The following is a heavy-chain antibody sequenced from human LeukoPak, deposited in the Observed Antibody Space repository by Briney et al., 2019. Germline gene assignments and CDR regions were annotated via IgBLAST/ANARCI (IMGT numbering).Heavy chain of an antibody. D-gene: IGHD4-17*01. Sequence: GRSLRLSCAASGFTFSSYAMHWVRQAPGRGLEWVAVISYDGSNKYYADSVKGRFTISRDNSKNTLYLQMNSLRAEDTAVYYCAREQIDYGDAGGFDYWGQGTLVTVSS. J-gene: IGHJ4*02. CDR2: ISYDGSNK. V-gene: IGHV3-30-3*01. CDR1: GFTFSSYA. CDR3: AREQIDYGDAGGFDY.